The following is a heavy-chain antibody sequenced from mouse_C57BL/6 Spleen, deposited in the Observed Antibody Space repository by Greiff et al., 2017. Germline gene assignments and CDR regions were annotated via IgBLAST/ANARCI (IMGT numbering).Heavy chain of an antibody. J-gene: IGHJ1*03. Sequence: VQLQQPGAELVKPGASVKVSCKASGYTFTSYWMHWVKQRPGQGLEWIGRIHPSDSDTNYNQKFKGKATLTVDKSSSTAYMQLSSLTSEDSAVYYCAISGASYYGSSYDWYFDVWGTGTTVTVSS. CDR2: IHPSDSDT. D-gene: IGHD1-1*01. CDR1: GYTFTSYW. V-gene: IGHV1-74*01. CDR3: AISGASYYGSSYDWYFDV.